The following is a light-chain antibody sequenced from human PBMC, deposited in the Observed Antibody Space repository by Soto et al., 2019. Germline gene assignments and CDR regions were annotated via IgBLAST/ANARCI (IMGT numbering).Light chain of an antibody. Sequence: DIVLTQSPATLSVSPGDRVTLSCRASESLFGFLAWYQQKPGQAPRLLMYGVSTRATGIPARFSGGGSATVFTLTSSSLQSEDSAFSCCQCYNDWPFASGLGTRLEI. CDR2: GVS. CDR3: QCYNDWPFA. CDR1: ESLFGF. V-gene: IGKV3-15*01. J-gene: IGKJ2*01.